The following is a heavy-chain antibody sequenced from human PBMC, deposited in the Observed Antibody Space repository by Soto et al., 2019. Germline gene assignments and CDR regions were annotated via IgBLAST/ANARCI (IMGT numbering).Heavy chain of an antibody. CDR1: GFTFSSYW. J-gene: IGHJ4*02. V-gene: IGHV3-74*01. Sequence: GGSLRLSCAASGFTFSSYWMHWVRQAPGKGLVWVSRINSDGSSTSYADSVKGRFTISRDNAKNTLYLQMNSLRAEDTAVYYCARVDPYILTPWADGSDYWGQGTLVTVSS. CDR3: ARVDPYILTPWADGSDY. CDR2: INSDGSST. D-gene: IGHD2-21*01.